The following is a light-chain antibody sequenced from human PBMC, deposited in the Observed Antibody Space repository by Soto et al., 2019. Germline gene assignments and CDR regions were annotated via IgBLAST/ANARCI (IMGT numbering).Light chain of an antibody. J-gene: IGKJ1*01. Sequence: TGNLSLSPRQRSTLSCRASHSVSSNFLAWYQQKPGQAPRLLIYGASSRATGIPDRFSGSGSGTDFTLTISRLEPEDFAVYYCHQYDSWTFGQGTKVDIK. V-gene: IGKV3-20*01. CDR2: GAS. CDR3: HQYDSWT. CDR1: HSVSSNF.